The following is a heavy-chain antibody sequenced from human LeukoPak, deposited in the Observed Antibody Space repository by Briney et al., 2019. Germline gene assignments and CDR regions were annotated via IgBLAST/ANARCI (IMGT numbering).Heavy chain of an antibody. D-gene: IGHD6-13*01. Sequence: TSSETLSLTCTVSGGSISSYYWGWIRQPPGKGLEWIGSIYYSGSTYYNPSLKSRVTISVDTSKNQFSLKLSSVTAADTAVYYCRASPDSSWYVGESFDYWGQGTLVTVSS. CDR3: RASPDSSWYVGESFDY. CDR1: GGSISSYY. V-gene: IGHV4-39*01. J-gene: IGHJ4*02. CDR2: IYYSGST.